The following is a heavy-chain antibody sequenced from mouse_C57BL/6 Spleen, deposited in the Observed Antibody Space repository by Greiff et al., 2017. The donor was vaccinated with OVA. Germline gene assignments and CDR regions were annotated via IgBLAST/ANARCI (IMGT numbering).Heavy chain of an antibody. J-gene: IGHJ3*01. CDR3: TTQTAQATEFAY. D-gene: IGHD3-2*02. CDR2: IDPENGDT. Sequence: VQLQQSGAELVRPGASVKLSCTASGFNIKDAYMHWVNQRPEQGLAWIGWIDPENGDTEYASKFQGKATITADTSSNTAYLQLSSLTSEDTAVYYCTTQTAQATEFAYWGQGTLVTVSA. CDR1: GFNIKDAY. V-gene: IGHV14-4*01.